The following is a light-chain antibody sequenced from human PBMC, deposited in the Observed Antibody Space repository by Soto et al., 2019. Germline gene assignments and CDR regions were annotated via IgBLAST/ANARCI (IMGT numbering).Light chain of an antibody. CDR1: RYVSSN. CDR3: QQYNNWPPWT. V-gene: IGKV3-15*01. CDR2: GAS. J-gene: IGKJ1*01. Sequence: EIVMTQSPATLSVSPGERATLSCRARRYVSSNLAWYQQRPGQAPRLLIYGASTRATGIPARFSGSGSGTEFTLTISSLQSEDFAVYYCQQYNNWPPWTFGQGTKVDIK.